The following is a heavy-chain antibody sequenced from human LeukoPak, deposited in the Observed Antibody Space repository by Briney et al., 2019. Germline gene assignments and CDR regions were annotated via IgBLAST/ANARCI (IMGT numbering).Heavy chain of an antibody. CDR3: ARLSRDGYNSDY. CDR2: IYYSGST. CDR1: GGSISSYY. J-gene: IGHJ4*02. D-gene: IGHD5-24*01. V-gene: IGHV4-59*01. Sequence: SETLSLTCTVSGGSISSYYWSWIRQPAGKGLEWIGYIYYSGSTNYNPSLKSRVTISVDTSKNQFSLKLSSVTAADTAVYYCARLSRDGYNSDYWGQGTLVTVSS.